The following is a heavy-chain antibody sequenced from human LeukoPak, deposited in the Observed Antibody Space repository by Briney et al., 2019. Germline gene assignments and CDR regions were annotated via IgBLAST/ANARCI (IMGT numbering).Heavy chain of an antibody. Sequence: PSETLSLTCTVSGGSLSSGGYYWSWIRPHPGKGLGWIGYIYYSATTTYSPSLKSPVTISVATSKNQFSLKLSSVTAADTAVYYCARSANYDFWSGYPTEFDPWGQGTLVTVSS. V-gene: IGHV4-31*01. CDR3: ARSANYDFWSGYPTEFDP. D-gene: IGHD3-3*01. CDR2: IYYSATT. J-gene: IGHJ5*02. CDR1: GGSLSSGGYY.